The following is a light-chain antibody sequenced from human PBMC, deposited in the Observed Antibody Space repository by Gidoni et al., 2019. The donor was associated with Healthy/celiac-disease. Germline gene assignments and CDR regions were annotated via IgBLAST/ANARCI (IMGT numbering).Light chain of an antibody. CDR3: QQYVT. V-gene: IGKV3-20*01. Sequence: EIVLTQSPGTLSLSPGEIATLSCRASQSVSSSYLAWYQQKPGQAPRLLIYGASSRATGIPDRFSGSGSGTDFTLTISRLEPEDFAVYYCQQYVTFGQGTKLEIK. CDR1: QSVSSSY. CDR2: GAS. J-gene: IGKJ2*01.